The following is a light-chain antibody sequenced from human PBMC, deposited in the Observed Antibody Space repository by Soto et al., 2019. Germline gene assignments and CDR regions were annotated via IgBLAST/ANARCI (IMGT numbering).Light chain of an antibody. CDR2: GAS. CDR3: QQYVSSRGFT. J-gene: IGKJ3*01. CDR1: QSISSSY. Sequence: EIVLTQSPGTLSLSPGERATLSCRTSQSISSSYLAWYQQKPGQAPRLLIYGASSRATGIPDRFSGSGSGTGFTLTISRLEPEDFGVYYCQQYVSSRGFTFGPGTRVDIK. V-gene: IGKV3-20*01.